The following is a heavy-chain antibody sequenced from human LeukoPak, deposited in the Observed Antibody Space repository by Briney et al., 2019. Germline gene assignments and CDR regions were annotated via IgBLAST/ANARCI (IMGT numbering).Heavy chain of an antibody. CDR2: TSTTSRYI. CDR3: TRDLAPFIASKSGDAFDV. V-gene: IGHV3-21*01. D-gene: IGHD2-15*01. Sequence: GGSLRLSCVASGMPFNVYNMNWVRLSPEKGLEWVSSTSTTSRYIYYADSVRGRFTISRDNAKNSLYLQMNSLRVEDTALYYCTRDLAPFIASKSGDAFDVWGQGTLVTVSS. J-gene: IGHJ3*01. CDR1: GMPFNVYN.